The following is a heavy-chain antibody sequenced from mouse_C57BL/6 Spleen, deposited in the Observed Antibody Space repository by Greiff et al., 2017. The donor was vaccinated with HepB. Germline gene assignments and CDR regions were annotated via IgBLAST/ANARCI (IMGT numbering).Heavy chain of an antibody. Sequence: EVKVEESGGGLVQPGGSMKLSCVASGFTFSNYWMNWVRQSPEKGLEWVAQIRLKSDNYATHYAESVKGRFTISRDDSKSSVYLQMNNLRAEDTGIYYCTGGDGSRRNYFDYWGQGTTLTVSS. CDR3: TGGDGSRRNYFDY. CDR2: IRLKSDNYAT. V-gene: IGHV6-3*01. CDR1: GFTFSNYW. D-gene: IGHD1-1*01. J-gene: IGHJ2*01.